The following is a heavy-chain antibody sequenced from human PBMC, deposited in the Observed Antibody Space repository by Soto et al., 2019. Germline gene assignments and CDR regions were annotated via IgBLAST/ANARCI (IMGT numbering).Heavy chain of an antibody. J-gene: IGHJ4*02. CDR3: ARDRAFFEH. D-gene: IGHD3-3*02. V-gene: IGHV3-11*01. CDR1: GFNFSEHY. Sequence: GGSLRLSCAASGFNFSEHYMSWIRQAPGKGLEWLAYIGRSGSDMFYADSVKGRFTISRDNAENSLSLDMNSLKAEDTAFYYCARDRAFFEHWGQGTLVTVSS. CDR2: IGRSGSDM.